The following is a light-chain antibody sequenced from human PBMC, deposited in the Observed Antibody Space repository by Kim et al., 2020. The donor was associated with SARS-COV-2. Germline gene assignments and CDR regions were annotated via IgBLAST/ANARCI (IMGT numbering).Light chain of an antibody. Sequence: LTQPPSVSKGLRQTATLTCTGNSNNVGNQGAAWLQQHQGHPPKLLSYRNNNRPSGISERLSASRSGNTASLTITGLQPEDEADYYCSAWDSSLSAYVFGTGTKVTVL. V-gene: IGLV10-54*01. CDR3: SAWDSSLSAYV. CDR1: SNNVGNQG. CDR2: RNN. J-gene: IGLJ1*01.